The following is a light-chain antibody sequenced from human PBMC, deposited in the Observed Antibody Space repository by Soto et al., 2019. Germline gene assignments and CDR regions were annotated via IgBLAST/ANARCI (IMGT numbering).Light chain of an antibody. CDR2: DAS. CDR3: QQYKDWPTT. Sequence: DIQMTQSPSTLSASVGDRVTITYRASQSISSWLAWYQQKPGKAPKLVIYDASSLESGVPSRFRGSGSGTEFTLTISSLQSDDFEIYYCQQYKDWPTTCGQGTKVDIK. CDR1: QSISSW. V-gene: IGKV1-5*01. J-gene: IGKJ1*01.